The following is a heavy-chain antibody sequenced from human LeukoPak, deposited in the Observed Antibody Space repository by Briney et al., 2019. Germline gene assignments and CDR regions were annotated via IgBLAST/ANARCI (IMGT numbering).Heavy chain of an antibody. CDR2: ISNSSSYI. V-gene: IGHV3-21*01. D-gene: IGHD4-23*01. CDR1: GFTFSSYS. CDR3: ARAPATVVTSVFDY. J-gene: IGHJ4*02. Sequence: GGSLRLSCAASGFTFSSYSTNWVRQAPGKGLEWVSSISNSSSYIYYADSVKGRFTISRDNAKNSLYLQMNSLRAEDTAVYYCARAPATVVTSVFDYWGQGTLVTVSS.